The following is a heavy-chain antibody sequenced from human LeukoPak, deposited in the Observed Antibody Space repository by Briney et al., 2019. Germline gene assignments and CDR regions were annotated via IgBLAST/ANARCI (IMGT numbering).Heavy chain of an antibody. D-gene: IGHD5-18*01. CDR3: ARVGTAMGYFDF. J-gene: IGHJ4*02. Sequence: GGSLRLSCAASGFTFSTYGMHWVRQAPGKGLEWMAVISYDGSNKYYADSVKGRFTISRDNSKNTLYLQMNSLRAEDTAVYYCARVGTAMGYFDFWGQGTLVTVSS. CDR2: ISYDGSNK. CDR1: GFTFSTYG. V-gene: IGHV3-30*03.